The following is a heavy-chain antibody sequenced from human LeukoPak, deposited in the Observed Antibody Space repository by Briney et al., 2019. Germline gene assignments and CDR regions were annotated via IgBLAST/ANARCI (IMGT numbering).Heavy chain of an antibody. D-gene: IGHD3-10*01. J-gene: IGHJ5*02. V-gene: IGHV1-69*06. CDR3: ARAMVRGVIWWFDP. CDR1: GYTFTSYG. Sequence: ASVKVSCKASGYTFTSYGISWVRQAPGQGLEWMGGIIPIFGTVNYAQKFQGRVTITADKSTSTAYMELSSLRSEDTAVYYCARAMVRGVIWWFDPWGQGTLVTVSS. CDR2: IIPIFGTV.